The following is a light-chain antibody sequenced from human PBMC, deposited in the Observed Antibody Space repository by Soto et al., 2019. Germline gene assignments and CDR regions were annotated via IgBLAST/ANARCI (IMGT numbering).Light chain of an antibody. CDR1: NIGSKS. CDR2: YDN. Sequence: SYELTQPPSVSVAPGKTARITCGGNNIGSKSVHWCQQKPGQAPVLVIYYDNDRPSGIPERFSGYNSGNTATLTISRVEAGDEADYYCQVWDTSSDHLVFGGGTKLTVL. V-gene: IGLV3-21*04. J-gene: IGLJ2*01. CDR3: QVWDTSSDHLV.